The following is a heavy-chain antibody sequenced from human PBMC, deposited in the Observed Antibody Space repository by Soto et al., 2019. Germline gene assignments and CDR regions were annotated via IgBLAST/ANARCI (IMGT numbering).Heavy chain of an antibody. D-gene: IGHD3-10*01. CDR1: GFSLSTSGVG. CDR2: IYWDDDK. CDR3: AHEVSAGSWFDP. V-gene: IGHV2-5*02. J-gene: IGHJ5*02. Sequence: QITLKESGPPLVKPTQTLTLTCSFSGFSLSTSGVGVGWIRQPPGKALEWLALIYWDDDKRYSPSLKSRLTITKDTSKNQVVLTMTNMDPVDTGTYYCAHEVSAGSWFDPWGQGTLVTVSS.